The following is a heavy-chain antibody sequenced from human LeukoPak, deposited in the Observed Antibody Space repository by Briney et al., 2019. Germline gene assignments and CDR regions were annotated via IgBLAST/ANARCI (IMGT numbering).Heavy chain of an antibody. J-gene: IGHJ4*02. CDR2: IYHSGST. CDR1: GYSISSGYY. CDR3: ARDGEKGSHVDTAMVYEDY. Sequence: SETLSLTCTVSGYSISSGYYWGWIRQPPGKGLEWIGSIYHSGSTYYNPSLKSRVTISVDTSKNQFSLKLSSVTAADTAVYYCARDGEKGSHVDTAMVYEDYWGQGTLVTVSS. D-gene: IGHD5-18*01. V-gene: IGHV4-38-2*02.